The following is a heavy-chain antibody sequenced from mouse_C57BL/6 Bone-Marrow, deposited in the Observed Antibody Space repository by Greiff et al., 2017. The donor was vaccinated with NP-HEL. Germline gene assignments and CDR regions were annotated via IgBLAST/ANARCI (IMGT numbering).Heavy chain of an antibody. J-gene: IGHJ2*01. CDR3: ARQGGRGGYYFDY. Sequence: ELKLMESGGDLVKPGGSLKLSCAASGFTFSSYGMSWVRQTPDKRLEWVATISSGGSYTYYPDSVKGRFTISRDNAKNTLYLQMSSLKSEDTAMYYCARQGGRGGYYFDYWGQGTTLTVSS. CDR2: ISSGGSYT. CDR1: GFTFSSYG. V-gene: IGHV5-6*01. D-gene: IGHD3-3*01.